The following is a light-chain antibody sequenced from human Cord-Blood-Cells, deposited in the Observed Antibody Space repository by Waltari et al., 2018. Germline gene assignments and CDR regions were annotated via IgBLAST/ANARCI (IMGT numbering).Light chain of an antibody. V-gene: IGLV1-40*01. CDR3: QSYDSSLSGWV. Sequence: QSVLTQPPSVCRAPGQRVTISCTGRSSNIGAGYDVHWYQQLPGTAPKLLIYGNSNRPSGVPDRFSGSKSGTSASLAITGLQAEDEADYYCQSYDSSLSGWVFGGGTKLTVL. CDR2: GNS. CDR1: SSNIGAGYD. J-gene: IGLJ3*02.